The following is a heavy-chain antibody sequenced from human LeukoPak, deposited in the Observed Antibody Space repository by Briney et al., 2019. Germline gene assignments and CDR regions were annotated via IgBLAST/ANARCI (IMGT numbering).Heavy chain of an antibody. CDR1: GGSFSGYY. Sequence: SKTLSLTCAVYGGSFSGYYWSWIRQPPGKGLEWIGEINHSGSTNYNPSLKSRVTISVDTSKNQFSLKLSSVTAADTAVYYCARLPRGLIRSYWGQGTLVTVSS. V-gene: IGHV4-34*01. CDR2: INHSGST. J-gene: IGHJ4*02. D-gene: IGHD3-16*01. CDR3: ARLPRGLIRSY.